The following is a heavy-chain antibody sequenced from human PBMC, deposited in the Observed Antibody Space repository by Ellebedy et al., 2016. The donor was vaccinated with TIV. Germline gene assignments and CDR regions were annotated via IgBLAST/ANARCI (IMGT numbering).Heavy chain of an antibody. CDR2: IFYSGTT. Sequence: MPSETLSLTCTVLGGSIGSYYWNWIRQSPGKGLEWIGYIFYSGTTNYNPSLKSRVTISVDTAKNQFSLKLSSVTAADTAVYYCARVVTTSGIDYWGQGTLVTVSS. D-gene: IGHD4-17*01. CDR3: ARVVTTSGIDY. CDR1: GGSIGSYY. J-gene: IGHJ4*02. V-gene: IGHV4-59*01.